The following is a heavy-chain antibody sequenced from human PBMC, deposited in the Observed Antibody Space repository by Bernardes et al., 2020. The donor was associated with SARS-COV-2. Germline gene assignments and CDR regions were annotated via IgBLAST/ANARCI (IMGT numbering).Heavy chain of an antibody. CDR1: GFTFNNFG. V-gene: IGHV3-30*18. Sequence: GGYLRLSCEASGFTFNNFGMHWVRQAPGKGLEWVAVISYEGSIQHYADSVKGRFTISRDSSKNTVYLQMNTLRPEDTAVYYCAKLRSVLWIHPYYNAMDAWGQGTTVTVSS. CDR3: AKLRSVLWIHPYYNAMDA. J-gene: IGHJ6*02. D-gene: IGHD2-2*01. CDR2: ISYEGSIQ.